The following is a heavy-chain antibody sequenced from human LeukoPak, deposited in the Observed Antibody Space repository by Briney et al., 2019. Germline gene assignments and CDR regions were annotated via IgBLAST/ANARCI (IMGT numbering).Heavy chain of an antibody. D-gene: IGHD3-22*01. CDR3: ARDRYYYDSSGSIFDY. J-gene: IGHJ4*02. V-gene: IGHV4-39*07. Sequence: NPSETLSLTCTVSGGSISSSSYYWGWIRQPPGKGLEWIGSIYYSGSTYYNPSLKSRVTISVDTSKNQFSLKLRSVTAADTAVYYCARDRYYYDSSGSIFDYWGQGTLVTVSS. CDR2: IYYSGST. CDR1: GGSISSSSYY.